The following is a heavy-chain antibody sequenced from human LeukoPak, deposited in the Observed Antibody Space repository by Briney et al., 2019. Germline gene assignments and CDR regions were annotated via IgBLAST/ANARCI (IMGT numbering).Heavy chain of an antibody. CDR3: ARDSGGDYYGSGIHY. D-gene: IGHD3-10*01. J-gene: IGHJ4*02. V-gene: IGHV1-69*13. CDR2: IIPIFGTA. Sequence: ASVKVSCKASGGSFSSYAISWVRQAPGQGLEWMGGIIPIFGTANYAQKFQGRVTITADESTSTAYMELSSLRSEDTAVYYCARDSGGDYYGSGIHYWGQGTLVTVSS. CDR1: GGSFSSYA.